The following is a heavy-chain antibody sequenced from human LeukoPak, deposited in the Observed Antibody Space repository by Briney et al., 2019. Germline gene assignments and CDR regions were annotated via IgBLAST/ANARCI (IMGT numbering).Heavy chain of an antibody. D-gene: IGHD3-10*01. CDR2: MNPQSGDT. V-gene: IGHV1-8*01. CDR3: ARVPRWGDQFDP. Sequence: ASVKVSCKASGYTFTSYDINWVRQATGQGLEWMGWMNPQSGDTDYAQKFQGRVTMTRSPSITTAYMELTSLTYEDTAVYYCARVPRWGDQFDPWGQGTLATVSS. J-gene: IGHJ5*02. CDR1: GYTFTSYD.